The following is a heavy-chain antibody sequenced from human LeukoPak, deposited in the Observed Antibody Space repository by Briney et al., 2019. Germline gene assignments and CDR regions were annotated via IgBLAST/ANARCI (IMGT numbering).Heavy chain of an antibody. V-gene: IGHV3-7*01. Sequence: GGSLRLSCAVSGFTFSNNWMSWVRQAPGKGLEWVANIKEDGSEKYYVDSVKGRFTISRDNAKNSLYVQMNSLRAEDTAVYYCARDHRGYSYGSEQYHYYYMDVWGKGTTVTVSS. CDR3: ARDHRGYSYGSEQYHYYYMDV. CDR2: IKEDGSEK. D-gene: IGHD5-18*01. J-gene: IGHJ6*03. CDR1: GFTFSNNW.